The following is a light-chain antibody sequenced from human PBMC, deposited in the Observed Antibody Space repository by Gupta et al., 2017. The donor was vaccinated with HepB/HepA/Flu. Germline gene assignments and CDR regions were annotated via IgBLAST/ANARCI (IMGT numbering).Light chain of an antibody. CDR3: QQYNNLPL. CDR2: DAS. Sequence: DIEMTQSPSSLSASVGDRVTITCQASQDISNYLNWDQQKPGKAPKLLIYDASKVETGVASRFSGSGAGTDFTFTSSSQQPEGIANYYGQQYNNLPLFGGGTKVEIK. V-gene: IGKV1-33*01. J-gene: IGKJ4*01. CDR1: QDISNY.